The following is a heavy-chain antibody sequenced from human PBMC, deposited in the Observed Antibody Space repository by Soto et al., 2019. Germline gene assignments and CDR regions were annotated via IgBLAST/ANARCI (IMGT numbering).Heavy chain of an antibody. CDR2: IYSGGST. V-gene: IGHV3-53*01. CDR1: GFTVSSNY. CDR3: ARDRIAAAGTRIYYYYGMDV. J-gene: IGHJ6*02. D-gene: IGHD6-13*01. Sequence: GGSLRLSCAASGFTVSSNYMSWVRQAPGKGLEWVSVIYSGGSTYYADSVKGRFTISRDNSKNTLYLQMNSLRAEDTAVYYCARDRIAAAGTRIYYYYGMDVWGQGTTVTVSS.